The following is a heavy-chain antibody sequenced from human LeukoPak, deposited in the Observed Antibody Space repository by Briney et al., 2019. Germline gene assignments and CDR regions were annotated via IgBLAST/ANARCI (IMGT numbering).Heavy chain of an antibody. CDR3: ARLYSTSDGWLHGMDV. D-gene: IGHD6-6*01. V-gene: IGHV1-69*13. Sequence: ASVKVSCKASGGTFSSYGISWVRQAPGQGLEWMGGIIPIFGTANYAQKFQGRVTITADESTSTAYMELSSLRSEDTAVYYCARLYSTSDGWLHGMDVWGQGTTVTVSS. CDR2: IIPIFGTA. J-gene: IGHJ6*02. CDR1: GGTFSSYG.